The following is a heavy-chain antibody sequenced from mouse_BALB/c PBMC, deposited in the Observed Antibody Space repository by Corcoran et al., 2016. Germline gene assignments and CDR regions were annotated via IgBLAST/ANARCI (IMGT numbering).Heavy chain of an antibody. CDR1: GYAFTSYN. D-gene: IGHD1-1*01. CDR2: IDPYNGGT. V-gene: IGHV1S135*01. CDR3: ARDYYGSSYGAMDY. J-gene: IGHJ4*01. Sequence: EIQLQQSGPELVKPGASVKVSCKASGYAFTSYNMYWVKQSHGKSLEWIGYIDPYNGGTSYNQKFKGKATLTVDKSSSTAYMHLNSLTSEDSAVYYCARDYYGSSYGAMDYWGQGTSVTVSS.